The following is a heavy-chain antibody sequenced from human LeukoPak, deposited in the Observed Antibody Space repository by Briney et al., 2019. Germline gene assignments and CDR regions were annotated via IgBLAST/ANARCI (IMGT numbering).Heavy chain of an antibody. V-gene: IGHV3-23*01. D-gene: IGHD6-13*01. J-gene: IGHJ4*02. CDR3: AKDVNRYSSSWYGQN. CDR1: GFTFSSYA. CDR2: ISGSGGST. Sequence: GGSLRLSCAASGFTFSSYAMSWVRQAPGKGLEWVSAISGSGGSTYYADSVKGRFTISRDNSKNTLYLQMDSLRAEDTAVYYCAKDVNRYSSSWYGQNWGQGTLVTVSP.